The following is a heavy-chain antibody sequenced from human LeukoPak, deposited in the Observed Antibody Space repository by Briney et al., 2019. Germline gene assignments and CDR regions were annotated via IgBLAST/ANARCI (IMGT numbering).Heavy chain of an antibody. CDR3: ARRRYSGSYGYYYYYMDV. J-gene: IGHJ6*03. Sequence: SETLSLTCTVSGGSISSSSCYWGWIRQPPGKGLEWLGSIYYSGSTYYNPSLKSRVTISADTSKIQFSLKLSSVTAADTAVYYCARRRYSGSYGYYYYYMDVWGKGTTVTVSS. CDR1: GGSISSSSCY. D-gene: IGHD1-26*01. V-gene: IGHV4-39*01. CDR2: IYYSGST.